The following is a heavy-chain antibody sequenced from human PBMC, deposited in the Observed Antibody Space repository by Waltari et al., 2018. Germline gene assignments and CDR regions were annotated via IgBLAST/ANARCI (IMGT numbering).Heavy chain of an antibody. CDR3: ARRGLGYCGGGGCFGWFDP. Sequence: QVQLQESGPGLVKPSQTLSLTCSVSGGSISSGEDYWSWIRQSPGKGLEWIGYIYYNGRRSYYNPSLKGRVTLSVDTSKNQFSLKLSSVTAADTAVYYCARRGLGYCGGGGCFGWFDPWGQGTLVTVSS. CDR2: IYYNGRRS. V-gene: IGHV4-30-4*01. D-gene: IGHD2-15*01. CDR1: GGSISSGEDY. J-gene: IGHJ5*02.